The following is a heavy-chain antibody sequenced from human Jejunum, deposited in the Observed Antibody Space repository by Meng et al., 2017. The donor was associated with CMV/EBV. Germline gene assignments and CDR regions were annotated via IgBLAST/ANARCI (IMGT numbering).Heavy chain of an antibody. CDR1: GGSISDYY. Sequence: QVQLQESGPGLVKPSETLSLTCTVPGGSISDYYWSCIRQPAGKGLEWIGRIYSNGATNYNPSLKSRVTMSVDTSKNQFSLKLSSVTAADTAVYFCARDMHREVVIQDYWGQGTLVTVSS. D-gene: IGHD3-10*01. J-gene: IGHJ4*02. CDR2: IYSNGAT. V-gene: IGHV4-4*07. CDR3: ARDMHREVVIQDY.